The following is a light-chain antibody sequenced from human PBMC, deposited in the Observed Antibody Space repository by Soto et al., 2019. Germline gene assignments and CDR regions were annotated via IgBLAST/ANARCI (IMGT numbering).Light chain of an antibody. CDR1: QNIENF. Sequence: DLQMTQSPSSLSASVGDRVTITCRASQNIENFLNWYQQKPGKAPKLLISAASSLRSGVPSRFSGSGSGTDFTLAISSLQPEDVATYHCQQCYTAPTFGQGTKVEIK. CDR2: AAS. CDR3: QQCYTAPT. J-gene: IGKJ1*01. V-gene: IGKV1-39*01.